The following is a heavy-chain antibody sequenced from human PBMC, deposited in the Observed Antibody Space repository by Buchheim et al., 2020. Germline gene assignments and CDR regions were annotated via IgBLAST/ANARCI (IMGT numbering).Heavy chain of an antibody. V-gene: IGHV3-23*01. J-gene: IGHJ4*02. CDR1: GFPFGTYA. CDR2: LSGDCLDS. Sequence: EVQLLESGGGLVQPGGSLRLSCAASGFPFGTYAMSWLRQAPGKELEWVSGLSGDCLDSYYADSVKGRFTISRDNSMKALYLLMSSLRDDDTAVYYCAKHRVSGSSVEFDFWGLGT. D-gene: IGHD3-10*01. CDR3: AKHRVSGSSVEFDF.